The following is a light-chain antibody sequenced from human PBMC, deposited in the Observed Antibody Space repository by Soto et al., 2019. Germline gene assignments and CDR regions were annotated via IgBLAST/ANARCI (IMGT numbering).Light chain of an antibody. Sequence: EIVMTQSPATLSVSPGERATLSCRASQSVSSNLAWYQQKPCQAPRLLIYGASTRATGIPARFSGSGSGTEFTLTLSSLQSEDYAVYYCQQYRTFGPGTKVDIK. CDR2: GAS. CDR1: QSVSSN. J-gene: IGKJ3*01. V-gene: IGKV3-15*01. CDR3: QQYRT.